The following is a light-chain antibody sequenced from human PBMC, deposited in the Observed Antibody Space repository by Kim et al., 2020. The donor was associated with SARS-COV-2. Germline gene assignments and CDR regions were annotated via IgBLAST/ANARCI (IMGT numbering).Light chain of an antibody. Sequence: DIQMTQSPSSVSASVGDRVTITCRASHGISNWLVWYQQKPGRAPKLLIFAASSLQSGVPSRFSGSGSGTDFTLTISSLQPEDVATYYCQQSNSFPWTFGQGTKVDIK. J-gene: IGKJ1*01. V-gene: IGKV1-12*01. CDR2: AAS. CDR1: HGISNW. CDR3: QQSNSFPWT.